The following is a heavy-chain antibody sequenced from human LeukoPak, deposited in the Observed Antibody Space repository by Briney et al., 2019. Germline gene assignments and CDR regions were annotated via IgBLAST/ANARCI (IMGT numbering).Heavy chain of an antibody. D-gene: IGHD4-17*01. J-gene: IGHJ2*01. Sequence: SETLSLTCTVSGGSISSSSYYWGWIRQPPGKGLEWIGSIYYSGSTYSNPSLNSRVTISVDTSKNQFSLKLSSVTAADTAVYYCARETTVTTTPKCWYFDLWGRGTLVTVSS. CDR1: GGSISSSSYY. CDR3: ARETTVTTTPKCWYFDL. CDR2: IYYSGST. V-gene: IGHV4-39*01.